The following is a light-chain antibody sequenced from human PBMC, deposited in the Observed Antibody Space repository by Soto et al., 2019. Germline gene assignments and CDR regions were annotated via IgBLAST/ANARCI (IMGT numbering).Light chain of an antibody. CDR1: QNMNRR. Sequence: DIQMTQSPATLSASVGDRVTITCRASQNMNRRLAWYQQKPGKAPNLLIYDASSLESGVPARFSGGGSGTEFTLTISSLQPDDFSTFYCQQYNNYPWTFGQGTKVDIK. J-gene: IGKJ1*01. CDR3: QQYNNYPWT. V-gene: IGKV1-5*01. CDR2: DAS.